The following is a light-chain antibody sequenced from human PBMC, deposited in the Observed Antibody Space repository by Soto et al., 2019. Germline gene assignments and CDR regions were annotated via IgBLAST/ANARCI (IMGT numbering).Light chain of an antibody. V-gene: IGLV1-40*01. J-gene: IGLJ1*01. CDR3: QSHDSSLHASF. CDR1: SSNIGAGYD. CDR2: GNT. Sequence: QSVLTQPPSVSRAPGQRVTISCTGSSSNIGAGYDVHWYLQLPGTAPKLLIYGNTNRPSGVPDRFSGSKSGSSASLAITGLQAEDEADYYCQSHDSSLHASFFGTGTKVTF.